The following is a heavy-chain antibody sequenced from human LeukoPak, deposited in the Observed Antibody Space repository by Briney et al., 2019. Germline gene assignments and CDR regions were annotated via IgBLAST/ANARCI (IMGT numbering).Heavy chain of an antibody. V-gene: IGHV3-21*01. J-gene: IGHJ4*02. CDR2: ISSSSSYI. D-gene: IGHD4-23*01. Sequence: PGGSLRLSCEASGFTFISYSMNWVRQAPGKGLEWVSSISSSSSYIYYADSVKGRFTISRDNAKNSLYLQMNSLRAEDTAVYYCARDDYGGNPGFDYWGQGTLVTVSS. CDR3: ARDDYGGNPGFDY. CDR1: GFTFISYS.